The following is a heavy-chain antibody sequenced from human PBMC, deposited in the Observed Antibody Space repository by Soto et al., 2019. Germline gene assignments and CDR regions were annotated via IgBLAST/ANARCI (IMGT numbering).Heavy chain of an antibody. CDR3: AKGRGGSGSLTPRVDF. CDR2: ISGGGDTT. D-gene: IGHD3-10*01. Sequence: EVQLLESGGGLVQPGGSLRLSCAASGFTFNNYAMTWVRQAPGKGLEWVSAISGGGDTTSYADSVKGRFTFSRDGSKNTLYLQMSSLRAEVTALYYCAKGRGGSGSLTPRVDFWGQGTLVTVSS. J-gene: IGHJ4*02. CDR1: GFTFNNYA. V-gene: IGHV3-23*01.